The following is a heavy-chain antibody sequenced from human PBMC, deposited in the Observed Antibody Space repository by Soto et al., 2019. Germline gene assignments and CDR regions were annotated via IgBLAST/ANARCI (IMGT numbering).Heavy chain of an antibody. V-gene: IGHV3-23*01. J-gene: IGHJ4*02. D-gene: IGHD6-19*01. Sequence: GSLRLSCAASGFTFSNYAMNWVRQAPGKGLEWVSSISVSGGSTYYADSVKGRFTISRDNSKNTLFLQMDSLRAEDTAVYYCAKDISPYSSGTYFDFWGQGTLVTVSS. CDR3: AKDISPYSSGTYFDF. CDR2: ISVSGGST. CDR1: GFTFSNYA.